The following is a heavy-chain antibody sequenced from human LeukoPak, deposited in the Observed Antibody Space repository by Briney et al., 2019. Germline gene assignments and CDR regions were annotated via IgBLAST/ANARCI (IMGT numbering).Heavy chain of an antibody. V-gene: IGHV4-61*02. CDR3: ARGGSSWHEWFDP. CDR1: GGSISSGSYY. CDR2: IYTSGST. D-gene: IGHD6-13*01. J-gene: IGHJ5*02. Sequence: SQTLSLTCTVSGGSISSGSYYWSWIRQPAGKGLEWIGRIYTSGSTNYNPSLKSRVTISVDTSKNQFSLKLSSVTAADTAVYYCARGGSSWHEWFDPWGQGTLVTVSS.